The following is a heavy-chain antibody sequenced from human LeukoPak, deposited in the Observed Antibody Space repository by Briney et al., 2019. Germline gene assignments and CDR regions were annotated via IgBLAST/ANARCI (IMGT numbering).Heavy chain of an antibody. J-gene: IGHJ6*02. V-gene: IGHV3-11*01. Sequence: GGSLRLSCAASGFTFSDYYMGWIRQAPGKGLEWVSYISSSGSTIYYADSVKGRFTISRDNAKNSLYLQMNSLRAEDTAVSYCARTMTTVTVWYGMDAWGQGTTVTVSS. D-gene: IGHD4-11*01. CDR1: GFTFSDYY. CDR2: ISSSGSTI. CDR3: ARTMTTVTVWYGMDA.